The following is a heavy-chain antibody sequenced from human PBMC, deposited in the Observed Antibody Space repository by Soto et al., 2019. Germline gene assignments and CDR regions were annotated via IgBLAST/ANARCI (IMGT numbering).Heavy chain of an antibody. CDR3: ARAVTWGLDV. J-gene: IGHJ6*02. V-gene: IGHV3-48*02. CDR1: GFTFSLYS. D-gene: IGHD3-10*01. CDR2: ISRSSTGI. Sequence: EVQLVESGGGLVQPGGSLRLSCAASGFTFSLYSMSWVRQAPGKGLEWVSYISRSSTGIHYADSVRGRFTISRDDATNSMHMQMNSLRDGDTAVYYCARAVTWGLDVWGQGTTVSISS.